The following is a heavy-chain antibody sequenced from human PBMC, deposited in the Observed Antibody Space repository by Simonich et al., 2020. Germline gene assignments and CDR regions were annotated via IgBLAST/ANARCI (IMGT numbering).Heavy chain of an antibody. V-gene: IGHV3-74*01. CDR2: SNSDGGST. J-gene: IGHJ4*02. CDR3: ARGGWSSSWYY. CDR1: VFTFSSYW. D-gene: IGHD6-13*01. Sequence: EVQLVESGGGLVQPGGSLRLSCAASVFTFSSYWMHWVRQAPGKGLGGVSRSNSDGGSTSYEASVKGRFTISRDNANNTRYLQMNSLRAEDTAVYYCARGGWSSSWYYWGQGTLVTVSS.